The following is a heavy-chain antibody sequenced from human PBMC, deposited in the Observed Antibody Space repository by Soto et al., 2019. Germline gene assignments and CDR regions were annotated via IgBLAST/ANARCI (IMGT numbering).Heavy chain of an antibody. Sequence: DVQLVESGGGLIQPGESLILSCAAYGFTISGKKYVAWVRQAPGKGLEWLSALYDLDGSFYAASVKGRFTTSSDSSKTTVYLRMNDLRPDDTAVYYCATWHEREHAYDVWCQGTTVTVSS. CDR3: ATWHEREHAYDV. J-gene: IGHJ3*01. V-gene: IGHV3-53*01. CDR1: GFTISGKKY. D-gene: IGHD1-1*01. CDR2: LYDLDGS.